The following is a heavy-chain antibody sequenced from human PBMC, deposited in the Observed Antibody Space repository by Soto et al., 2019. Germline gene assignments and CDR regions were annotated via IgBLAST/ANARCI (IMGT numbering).Heavy chain of an antibody. CDR3: ARVLGPHRGAYYFDY. V-gene: IGHV5-51*01. Sequence: GESLKSAGKGSGYSLTIYCIGWVLQMPGKGLEWMGIIYPGDSDTRYSPSFQGQVTISADKSISTAYLQWSSLKASDTAMYYCARVLGPHRGAYYFDYWGQGTLVA. D-gene: IGHD3-10*01. CDR2: IYPGDSDT. J-gene: IGHJ4*02. CDR1: GYSLTIYC.